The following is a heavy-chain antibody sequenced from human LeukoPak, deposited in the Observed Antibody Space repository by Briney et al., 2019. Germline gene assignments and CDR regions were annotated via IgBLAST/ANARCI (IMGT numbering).Heavy chain of an antibody. CDR2: IYLSGST. D-gene: IGHD1-26*01. Sequence: SETVSLTCTVSGGSINSGPSYWGWFRQPPGKGLEWIGNIYLSGSTYYNPSLKSRVTISVDTSKNQFSLKLSSVTAADTAVYYCTRWGSPEVGAVGAFDIWGQGTMVTVSS. CDR3: TRWGSPEVGAVGAFDI. CDR1: GGSINSGPSY. V-gene: IGHV4-39*07. J-gene: IGHJ3*02.